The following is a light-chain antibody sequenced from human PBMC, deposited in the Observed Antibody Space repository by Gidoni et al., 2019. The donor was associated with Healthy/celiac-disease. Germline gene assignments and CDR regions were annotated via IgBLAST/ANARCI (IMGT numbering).Light chain of an antibody. J-gene: IGKJ5*01. CDR1: QSGSSSY. CDR3: QQYGSSPPIT. V-gene: IGKV3-20*01. Sequence: EIVLTQSPGTLSLSPGERATLSCRASQSGSSSYLAWHQQKPGQAPRFLIYGASSRATGIPDRFSGSGSGTDFTLTISRLEPEDFAVYYCQQYGSSPPITFGQGTRLEIK. CDR2: GAS.